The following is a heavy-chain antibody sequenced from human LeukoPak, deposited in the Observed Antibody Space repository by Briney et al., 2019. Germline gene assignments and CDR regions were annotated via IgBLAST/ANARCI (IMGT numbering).Heavy chain of an antibody. D-gene: IGHD1-7*01. CDR3: ARVQVLELPYYYGMDV. V-gene: IGHV1-69*01. Sequence: SVKVSCKASGGTFSSYAVSWVRQAPGQGLEWMGGIIPIFGTANYAQKFQGRVTITADESTSTAYMELSSLRSEDTAVYYCARVQVLELPYYYGMDVWGQGTTVTVSS. CDR2: IIPIFGTA. CDR1: GGTFSSYA. J-gene: IGHJ6*02.